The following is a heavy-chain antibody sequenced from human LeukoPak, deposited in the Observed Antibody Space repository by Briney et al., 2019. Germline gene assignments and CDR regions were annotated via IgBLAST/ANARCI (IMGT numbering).Heavy chain of an antibody. V-gene: IGHV1-69*02. CDR2: IIPILGIA. Sequence: SVKVSCKASGGTFSSYTISWVRQAPGQGLEWMGRIIPILGIANYAQKFQGRVTITADKSTSTAYMELSSLRSEDTAVYYCARYTGGGYGRYYFDYWGQGTLVTVSS. D-gene: IGHD5-18*01. J-gene: IGHJ4*02. CDR3: ARYTGGGYGRYYFDY. CDR1: GGTFSSYT.